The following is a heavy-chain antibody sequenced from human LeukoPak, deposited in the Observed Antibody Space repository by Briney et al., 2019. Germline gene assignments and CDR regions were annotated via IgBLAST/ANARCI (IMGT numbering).Heavy chain of an antibody. CDR2: ISGSGGST. V-gene: IGHV3-23*01. D-gene: IGHD2-2*02. CDR3: AKIPTYMTQTDY. Sequence: PGGSLRLSCVASGFTFSSYAMSWVRQAPGKGLEWVSAISGSGGSTYYADSVKGRFTISRDNSKNTLYLQMNSLRAEDTAVYYCAKIPTYMTQTDYWGQGTLVTVSS. J-gene: IGHJ4*02. CDR1: GFTFSSYA.